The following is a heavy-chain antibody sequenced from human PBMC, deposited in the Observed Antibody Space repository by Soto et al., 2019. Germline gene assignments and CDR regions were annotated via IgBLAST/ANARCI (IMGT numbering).Heavy chain of an antibody. CDR2: IYHSGST. D-gene: IGHD1-26*01. CDR3: AGGGSYTPWYFDY. Sequence: PSETLSLTCAVSGGSISSSNWWSWVRQPPGKGLEWIGEIYHSGSTNYNPSLKSRVTISVDKSKNQFSLKLSSVTAADTAVYYCAGGGSYTPWYFDYWGQGTLVTVSS. J-gene: IGHJ4*02. V-gene: IGHV4-4*02. CDR1: GGSISSSNW.